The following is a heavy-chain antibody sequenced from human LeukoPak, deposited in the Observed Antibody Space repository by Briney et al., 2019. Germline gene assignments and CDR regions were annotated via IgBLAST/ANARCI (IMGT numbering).Heavy chain of an antibody. CDR3: ARDSGELGDFDL. D-gene: IGHD1-26*01. CDR2: IYTSGST. Sequence: SETLSLTCTVSGGSISSGTYYWSWIRQPAGKGLEWIGRIYTSGSTNYNPSLKSRVTVSVDTSKNQFSLNLSSVTAADTAVYYCARDSGELGDFDLWGRGTLVTVSS. V-gene: IGHV4-61*02. J-gene: IGHJ2*01. CDR1: GGSISSGTYY.